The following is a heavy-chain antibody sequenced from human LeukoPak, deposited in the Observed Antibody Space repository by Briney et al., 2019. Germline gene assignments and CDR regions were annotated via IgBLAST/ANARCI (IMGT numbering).Heavy chain of an antibody. CDR1: GFTFSSYW. J-gene: IGHJ2*01. V-gene: IGHV3-7*01. D-gene: IGHD6-19*01. Sequence: PGGSLRLSCAASGFTFSSYWMSWVRQAPGKGLEWVANIKQDGSEKYYVDSVKGRFTISRDNAKNSPYLQMNSLRAEDTAVYYCATRSSYSSGWYAGYFDLWGRGTLVTVSS. CDR3: ATRSSYSSGWYAGYFDL. CDR2: IKQDGSEK.